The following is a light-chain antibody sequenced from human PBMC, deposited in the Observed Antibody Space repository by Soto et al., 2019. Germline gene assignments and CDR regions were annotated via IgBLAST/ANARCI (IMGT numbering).Light chain of an antibody. CDR1: SAHSSYA. CDR2: VNPDGSH. CDR3: QTWGTGIVV. J-gene: IGLJ2*01. Sequence: QLVLTQSPSASASLGASVKVTCTLSSAHSSYAIAWHQQQPEKGPRFLMKVNPDGSHTKGDGVPDRFSGSSSGAERYLTISGLQSEDEADYYCQTWGTGIVVFGGGTKLTVL. V-gene: IGLV4-69*01.